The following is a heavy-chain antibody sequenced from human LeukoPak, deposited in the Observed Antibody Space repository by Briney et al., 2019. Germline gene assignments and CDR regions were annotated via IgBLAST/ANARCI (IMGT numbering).Heavy chain of an antibody. V-gene: IGHV3-21*01. J-gene: IGHJ4*02. Sequence: TAGGSLRLSCAASGFTFSSYSMNWVRQAPGKGLEWVSSISSSSSYIYYADSVKGRFTISRDNAKNSLYPQMNSLRAEDTAVYYCARLTGTTGYWGQGTLVTVSS. D-gene: IGHD1-20*01. CDR2: ISSSSSYI. CDR3: ARLTGTTGY. CDR1: GFTFSSYS.